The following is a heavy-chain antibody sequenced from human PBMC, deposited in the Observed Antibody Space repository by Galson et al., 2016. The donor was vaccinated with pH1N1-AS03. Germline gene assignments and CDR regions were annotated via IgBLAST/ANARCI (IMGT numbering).Heavy chain of an antibody. CDR1: GFTFSSSW. D-gene: IGHD1-26*01. J-gene: IGHJ3*01. V-gene: IGHV3-7*03. CDR3: ATDRSPSYSGIYYDAFDF. CDR2: LNKDGTNI. Sequence: SLRLSCAASGFTFSSSWMTWVRQAPGKGLEWVANLNKDGTNIHYVDSVEGRFTISSDNAKKALYLQMNDLRVEATAVYFCATDRSPSYSGIYYDAFDFWGQGTMATVSS.